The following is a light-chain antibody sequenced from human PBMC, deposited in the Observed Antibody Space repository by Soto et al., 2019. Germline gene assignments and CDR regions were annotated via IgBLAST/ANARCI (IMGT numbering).Light chain of an antibody. CDR3: SSYTTSSTLVL. CDR1: SSDVGGYNY. J-gene: IGLJ2*01. CDR2: DVN. V-gene: IGLV2-14*01. Sequence: QAASVSGSPGQSITISCTGTSSDVGGYNYVSWYQQHPGKAPKLMIYDVNNRPSGVSNRFSGSKSGNTASLTISGLQAEDEADYYCSSYTTSSTLVLFGGGTKLTVL.